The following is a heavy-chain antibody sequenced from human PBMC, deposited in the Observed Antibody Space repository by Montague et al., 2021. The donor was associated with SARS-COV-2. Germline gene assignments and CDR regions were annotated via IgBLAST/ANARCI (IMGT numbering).Heavy chain of an antibody. CDR1: GDSMNNYY. Sequence: SETLSLTCTVSGDSMNNYYWSWIRQPPGKGLEWIGYVSYRGSTNYNLSLKSRVTISLDTSKNRFSLRVTSVTAADTAVYYCARDVRYYYDQWGQGILVTVSS. CDR2: VSYRGST. CDR3: ARDVRYYYDQ. J-gene: IGHJ4*02. V-gene: IGHV4-59*01. D-gene: IGHD3-10*01.